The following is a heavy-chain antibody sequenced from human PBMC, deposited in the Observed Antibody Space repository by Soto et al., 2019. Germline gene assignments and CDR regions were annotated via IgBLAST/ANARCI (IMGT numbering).Heavy chain of an antibody. J-gene: IGHJ5*02. CDR3: ARVGYCRGGRCYRWSDP. CDR2: IIPILGIA. D-gene: IGHD2-15*01. V-gene: IGHV1-69*02. Sequence: GASVKVSCKASGGTFSSYTISWVRQAPGQGFEWMGRIIPILGIANYAQKFQGRVTITADKSTSTAYMELSSLRSEDTAVYYCARVGYCRGGRCYRWSDPWGKGTLVTVSS. CDR1: GGTFSSYT.